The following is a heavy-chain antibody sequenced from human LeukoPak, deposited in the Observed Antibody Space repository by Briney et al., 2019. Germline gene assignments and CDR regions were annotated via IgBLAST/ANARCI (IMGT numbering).Heavy chain of an antibody. V-gene: IGHV4-34*01. D-gene: IGHD5-12*01. CDR1: GGSLSGYY. J-gene: IGHJ4*02. CDR2: INHSGNT. CDR3: ARGEGGYSGPYRFDY. Sequence: SETLSLTCAVYGGSLSGYYWSWIRRPPGKGLEWIGEINHSGNTNYNPSLKSRVTISVAAKNQFSLKLSSVTAADTAVYYCARGEGGYSGPYRFDYWGQGTLVTVSS.